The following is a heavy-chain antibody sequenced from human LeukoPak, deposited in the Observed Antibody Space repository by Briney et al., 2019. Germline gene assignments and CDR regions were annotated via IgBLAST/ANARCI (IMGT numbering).Heavy chain of an antibody. CDR2: TQNKANSYTM. CDR1: GFIFSDQY. Sequence: GGSPRLSCAVSGFIFSDQYMDWVRQAPGKGLEWVGRTQNKANSYTMDYAASVRGRFTISRVDSKNSLSLQMNSLKTEDTAVYYCVRRNYVAFDIWGQGTMVIVSS. D-gene: IGHD1-7*01. J-gene: IGHJ3*02. V-gene: IGHV3-72*01. CDR3: VRRNYVAFDI.